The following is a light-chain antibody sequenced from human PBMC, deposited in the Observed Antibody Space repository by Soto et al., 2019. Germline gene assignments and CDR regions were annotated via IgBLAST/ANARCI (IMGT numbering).Light chain of an antibody. J-gene: IGKJ1*01. CDR3: QQYYRPWT. CDR2: GAS. Sequence: EIVLTQSPGTLSLSPGERATLSCRASQSVSSSYLAWYQQKPGQAPRQLIYGASSRATGIPDRFSGSGSGTDFTLTITRLEPEDVAVYYCQQYYRPWTFGQGTKVEIK. CDR1: QSVSSSY. V-gene: IGKV3-20*01.